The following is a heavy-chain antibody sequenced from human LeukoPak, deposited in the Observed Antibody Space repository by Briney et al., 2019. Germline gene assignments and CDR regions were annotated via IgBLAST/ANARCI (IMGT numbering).Heavy chain of an antibody. CDR1: GLTVSSNY. Sequence: GGSLRLSCAASGLTVSSNYMNWVRQAPGKGLEWVSVIHSGGSTYYADSVKGRFTISRDNSKNTLYLQMNSLRADDTAMYYCARGQQPFDYWGQGTLVTVSS. V-gene: IGHV3-53*01. CDR2: IHSGGST. CDR3: ARGQQPFDY. D-gene: IGHD6-13*01. J-gene: IGHJ4*02.